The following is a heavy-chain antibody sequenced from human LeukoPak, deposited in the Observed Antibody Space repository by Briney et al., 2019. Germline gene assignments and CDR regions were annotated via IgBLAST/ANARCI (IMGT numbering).Heavy chain of an antibody. D-gene: IGHD1-1*01. V-gene: IGHV3-7*01. CDR1: GFTFSESW. CDR2: IKGDGSEK. CDR3: ATYTNWVAGDV. J-gene: IGHJ6*02. Sequence: GGSLRLSCAASGFTFSESWMSLVRQPPGQGLEWVAAIKGDGSEKDYVDSVKGRFTISRDNAKNSLYLQMNSLRAEDTAVYYCATYTNWVAGDVWGQGTTVSVSS.